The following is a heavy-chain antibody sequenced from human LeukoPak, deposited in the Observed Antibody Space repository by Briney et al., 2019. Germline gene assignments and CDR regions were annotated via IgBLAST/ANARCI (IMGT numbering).Heavy chain of an antibody. CDR3: ARRTKRGYTYDYGFDP. V-gene: IGHV5-51*01. Sequence: KAGESLKISCQGSGYSFTNYWIGWVRQMPGKGLAWMGIIYPGDSDTRYSTSFSGQVTISPDKSITTAYLQWSSLKASYTAMYFCARRTKRGYTYDYGFDPWGQGTLVTVSS. D-gene: IGHD5-18*01. CDR1: GYSFTNYW. J-gene: IGHJ5*02. CDR2: IYPGDSDT.